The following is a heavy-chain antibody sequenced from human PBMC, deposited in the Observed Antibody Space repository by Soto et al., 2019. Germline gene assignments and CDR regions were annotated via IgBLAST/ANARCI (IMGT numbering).Heavy chain of an antibody. V-gene: IGHV4-39*01. D-gene: IGHD2-2*01. Sequence: QLQLQESGPGLVKPSETLSLTCTVSGGSISSSSYYWGWIRQPPGKGLEWIGSIYYSGSTYYNPSLKSRVTISVDTSKNRFSLKLSSVTAADTAVYYCARIVVPAAMAGALFDYWGQGTLVTVSS. J-gene: IGHJ4*02. CDR2: IYYSGST. CDR1: GGSISSSSYY. CDR3: ARIVVPAAMAGALFDY.